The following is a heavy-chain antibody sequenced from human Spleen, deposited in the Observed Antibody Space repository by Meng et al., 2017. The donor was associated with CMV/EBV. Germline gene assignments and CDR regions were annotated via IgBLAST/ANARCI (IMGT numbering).Heavy chain of an antibody. Sequence: ESLKISCVASGFIFDNFAMSWVRQAPGKGLEWVSTISGSGDKTYYADSVKGRFTISRDNSKNTLYLQMNSLTAEDTALYFCARNSEAIFGVVLESAFDIWGLGTMVTVSS. D-gene: IGHD3-3*01. CDR1: GFIFDNFA. CDR3: ARNSEAIFGVVLESAFDI. J-gene: IGHJ3*02. V-gene: IGHV3-23*01. CDR2: ISGSGDKT.